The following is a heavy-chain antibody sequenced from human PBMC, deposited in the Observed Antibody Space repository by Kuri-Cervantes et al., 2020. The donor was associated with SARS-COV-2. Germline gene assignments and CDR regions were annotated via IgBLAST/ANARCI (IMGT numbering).Heavy chain of an antibody. CDR2: ISGSGGST. Sequence: GESLKISRAASGFPFSSYAMNWVRQAPGKGLEWVSAISGSGGSTYYADPVKGRFTISRDNSKNTLYLQVNSLRAQDTAVYYCARDHQYNEFWSGYFGTEGNYYYYYMDVWGKGTTVTVSS. V-gene: IGHV3-23*01. CDR1: GFPFSSYA. D-gene: IGHD3-3*01. CDR3: ARDHQYNEFWSGYFGTEGNYYYYYMDV. J-gene: IGHJ6*03.